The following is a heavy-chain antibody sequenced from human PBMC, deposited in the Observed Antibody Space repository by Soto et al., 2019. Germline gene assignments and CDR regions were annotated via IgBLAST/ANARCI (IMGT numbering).Heavy chain of an antibody. J-gene: IGHJ4*02. D-gene: IGHD3-10*01. CDR2: ISAYKTNI. CDR1: GYTFPNYG. V-gene: IGHV1-18*01. CDR3: VRDLDGSGAYYTDF. Sequence: QVQLVQSGAEVKKPGASVKVSCKASGYTFPNYGITWVRQAPGQGLEWMGWISAYKTNIKYAQKFQGRVTLTTDTSTSTAHMELRSLRSDDTAIYYCVRDLDGSGAYYTDFWGQGTLVTVSS.